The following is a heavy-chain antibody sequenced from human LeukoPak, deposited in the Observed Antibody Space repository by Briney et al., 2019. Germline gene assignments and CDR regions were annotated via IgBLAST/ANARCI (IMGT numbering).Heavy chain of an antibody. CDR2: INHSGST. CDR3: ARRVYSGYDYVVHWYFDL. D-gene: IGHD5-12*01. V-gene: IGHV4-34*01. Sequence: SETLSLTCAVYGGSFSGYYWSWIRQPPGKGLEWIGEINHSGSTNYNPSLKSRVTISVDTSKNQFSLKLSSVTAADTAVYYCARRVYSGYDYVVHWYFDLSGRGTLVTVST. J-gene: IGHJ2*01. CDR1: GGSFSGYY.